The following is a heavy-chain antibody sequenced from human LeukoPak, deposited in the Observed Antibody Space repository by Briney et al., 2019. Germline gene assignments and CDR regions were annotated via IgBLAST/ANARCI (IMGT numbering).Heavy chain of an antibody. Sequence: SVKVSCKASGGTFSSYAISWVRQAPGQGLEWMGGIIPIFGPANYAQKFQDRVTITADESTTTAYMELTSLRSEDTAVYYCVLGKVRGVIYRSFDYWGQGTLVTVSS. V-gene: IGHV1-69*13. CDR3: VLGKVRGVIYRSFDY. CDR2: IIPIFGPA. D-gene: IGHD3-10*01. J-gene: IGHJ4*02. CDR1: GGTFSSYA.